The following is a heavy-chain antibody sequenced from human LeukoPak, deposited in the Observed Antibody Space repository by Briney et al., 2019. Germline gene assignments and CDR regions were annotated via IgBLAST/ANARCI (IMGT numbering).Heavy chain of an antibody. CDR1: GFTFSSYG. CDR3: AREHSGYYFDY. Sequence: GRSLRLSCAASGFTFSSYGMHWVRQAPGKGLEWVAVIWYDGSNKYYADSVKGRFTISRDNSKNTLYLQMNSLRAEDTAVYYCAREHSGYYFDYWGQGTLVTVSS. J-gene: IGHJ4*02. CDR2: IWYDGSNK. V-gene: IGHV3-33*01. D-gene: IGHD5-12*01.